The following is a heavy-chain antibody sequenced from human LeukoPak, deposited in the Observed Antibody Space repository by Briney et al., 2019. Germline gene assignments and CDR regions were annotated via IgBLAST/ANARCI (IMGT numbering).Heavy chain of an antibody. D-gene: IGHD2-2*01. V-gene: IGHV3-7*01. CDR1: GFTFSSYW. Sequence: GGSLRLSCAASGFTFSSYWMSWVRQAPGKGLEWVANIKQDGSEKYYVDSVKGRFTISRDNAKNSLYLQMNSPRAEDTAVYYCARENQDIVVVPAAPYYYYYYMDVWGKGTTVTVSS. J-gene: IGHJ6*03. CDR3: ARENQDIVVVPAAPYYYYYYMDV. CDR2: IKQDGSEK.